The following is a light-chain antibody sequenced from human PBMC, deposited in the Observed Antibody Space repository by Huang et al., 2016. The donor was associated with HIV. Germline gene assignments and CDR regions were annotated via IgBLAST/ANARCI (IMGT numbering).Light chain of an antibody. CDR3: QHYNNWPWWT. V-gene: IGKV3-15*01. CDR2: RSS. CDR1: QSVTSN. J-gene: IGKJ1*01. Sequence: EVVMTQSPAILSVSPGERATLSCQASQSVTSNLAGYHQKPGQAPRLLIYRSSTRATGIPARFSGSGSGTEFTLTISSLQSEDFAVYYCQHYNNWPWWTFGQGTKVEIK.